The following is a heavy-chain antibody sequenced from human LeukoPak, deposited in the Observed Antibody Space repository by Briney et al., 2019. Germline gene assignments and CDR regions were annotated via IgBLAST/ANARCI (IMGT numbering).Heavy chain of an antibody. Sequence: PSETLSLTCTVSGGSISSYYWACIRQPPGKGLEWIGYIYYSGNTNYNPSLKSRVTISVATSKNQFSLKLSSVTAADTAVYYCARGYIVVVVAATLVGNWFDPWGQGTLVTVSS. V-gene: IGHV4-59*08. D-gene: IGHD2-15*01. J-gene: IGHJ5*02. CDR3: ARGYIVVVVAATLVGNWFDP. CDR1: GGSISSYY. CDR2: IYYSGNT.